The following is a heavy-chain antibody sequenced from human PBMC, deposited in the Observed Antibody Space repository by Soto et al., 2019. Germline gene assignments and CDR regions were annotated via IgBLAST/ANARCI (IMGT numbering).Heavy chain of an antibody. CDR1: EFTFISSF. CDR2: INQDGSGT. J-gene: IGHJ4*02. CDR3: ARYFRGSGRYFFDH. D-gene: IGHD6-19*01. V-gene: IGHV3-7*03. Sequence: GRSLRLSCMASEFTFISSFMGWVRQAPGKGLEWVANINQDGSGTYYVDSVKGRFTISRDNAKNSLYLQMNSLRAEDTAVYYCARYFRGSGRYFFDHWGQGTLVTVSS.